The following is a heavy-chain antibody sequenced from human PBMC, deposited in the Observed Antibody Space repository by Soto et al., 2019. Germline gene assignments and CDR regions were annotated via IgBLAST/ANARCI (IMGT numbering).Heavy chain of an antibody. Sequence: LGESLKISCQGSGYNFATHWIGWVRHKAGKGLEWMGIIFPGDAETRYSPSFQGHITISADKSISIAYLRWSSLKASDTGMYYCATPGGFGMDVWGQGTTVTVYS. CDR3: ATPGGFGMDV. CDR2: IFPGDAET. CDR1: GYNFATHW. J-gene: IGHJ6*02. D-gene: IGHD5-12*01. V-gene: IGHV5-51*01.